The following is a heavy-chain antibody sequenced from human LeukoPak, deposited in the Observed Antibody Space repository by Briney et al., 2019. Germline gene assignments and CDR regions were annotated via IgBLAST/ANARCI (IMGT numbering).Heavy chain of an antibody. CDR3: ARGRGWYFDL. J-gene: IGHJ2*01. CDR2: INSDGRII. V-gene: IGHV3-74*01. D-gene: IGHD3-10*01. CDR1: EFTFSNYW. Sequence: PGRSQRLSCAASEFTFSNYWMHWVRQVPGKGLVWVSHINSDGRIINYADSVKGRFTISRDNAKNTLYLQMNSLRVEDTAVYYCARGRGWYFDLWGRGTLVTVSS.